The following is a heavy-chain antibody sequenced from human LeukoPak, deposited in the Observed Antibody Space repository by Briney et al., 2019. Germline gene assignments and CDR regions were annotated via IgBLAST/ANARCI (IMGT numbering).Heavy chain of an antibody. J-gene: IGHJ6*03. CDR1: GGSISSSSYY. V-gene: IGHV4-39*07. D-gene: IGHD3-10*01. CDR2: IYYSGST. Sequence: SETLSLTCTVSGGSISSSSYYWGWIRQPPGKGLEWIGSIYYSGSTYYNPSLKSRVTISVDTSKNQFSLKLSSVTAADTAVYYCARVSEYYGSGSYYMGDYMDVWNKGTTVTVSS. CDR3: ARVSEYYGSGSYYMGDYMDV.